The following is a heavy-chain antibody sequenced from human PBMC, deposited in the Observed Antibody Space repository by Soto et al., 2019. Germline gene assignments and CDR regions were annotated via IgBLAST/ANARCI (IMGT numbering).Heavy chain of an antibody. CDR1: GFTFSSYE. CDR3: ARDIDLRTTVTDAFDI. V-gene: IGHV3-48*03. Sequence: GGSLRLSCAASGFTFSSYEMNWVRQAPGKGLEWVSYISSSGSTIYYADSVKGRFTISRDNAKNSLYLQMNSLRAEDTAVYYCARDIDLRTTVTDAFDILGQGTMVTVSS. J-gene: IGHJ3*02. D-gene: IGHD4-4*01. CDR2: ISSSGSTI.